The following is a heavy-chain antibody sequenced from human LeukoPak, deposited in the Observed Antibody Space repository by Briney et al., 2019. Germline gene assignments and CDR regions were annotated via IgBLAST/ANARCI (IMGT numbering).Heavy chain of an antibody. V-gene: IGHV3-66*02. D-gene: IGHD6-19*01. J-gene: IGHJ4*02. CDR1: GFTVSRNY. CDR3: AMGEGAVAGSFDY. CDR2: IHRGGST. Sequence: GESLRLSCAASGFTVSRNYMGWVRQAPRKGLEWVSVIHRGGSTYYADSVKGRFTISRDNSKNTLYLQMNSLRPEDTAVYYCAMGEGAVAGSFDYWGQGTLVTVSS.